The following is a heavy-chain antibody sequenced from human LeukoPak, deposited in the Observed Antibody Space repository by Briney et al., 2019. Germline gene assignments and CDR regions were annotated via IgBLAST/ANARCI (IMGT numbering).Heavy chain of an antibody. V-gene: IGHV3-74*01. CDR1: GFTFNKYW. CDR3: AGIGATATHIDY. D-gene: IGHD6-13*01. CDR2: INIDDTSI. Sequence: SGGSLRLSCAASGFTFNKYWMHWVRQAPGKGLVWVSRINIDDTSISYADSVKGRFTISRDNAKKTLYLQMNSLRAEDTAVYYWAGIGATATHIDYSGQGTLVTVSS. J-gene: IGHJ4*02.